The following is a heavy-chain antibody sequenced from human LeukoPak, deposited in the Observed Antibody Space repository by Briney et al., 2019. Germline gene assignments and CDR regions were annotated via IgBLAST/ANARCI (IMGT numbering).Heavy chain of an antibody. CDR1: GSTFSSYA. Sequence: GGSLRLSCAASGSTFSSYAMSWVRQAPGKGLEWVSAISGSGGSTYYADSVKGRFTISRDNSKNTLYLQMNSLRAEDTAVYYCAKVGPLNPPPYYDFWSGYQYYYYYYYYMDVWGKGTTVTVSS. J-gene: IGHJ6*03. CDR2: ISGSGGST. V-gene: IGHV3-23*01. D-gene: IGHD3-3*01. CDR3: AKVGPLNPPPYYDFWSGYQYYYYYYYYMDV.